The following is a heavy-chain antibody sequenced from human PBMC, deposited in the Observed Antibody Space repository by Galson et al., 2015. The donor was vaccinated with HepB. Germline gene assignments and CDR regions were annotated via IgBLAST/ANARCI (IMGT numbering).Heavy chain of an antibody. CDR2: VIPTLGIA. J-gene: IGHJ6*02. Sequence: SVKVSCKASGGILSSFSITWVRQAPGHGLEWMGRVIPTLGIADYAQKFQGRVTISADKSTSTAYMEVRRLRSEDTAVYYCARDVVDTSMITRGYGMDIWGQGTTVTVSS. D-gene: IGHD5-18*01. V-gene: IGHV1-69*04. CDR1: GGILSSFS. CDR3: ARDVVDTSMITRGYGMDI.